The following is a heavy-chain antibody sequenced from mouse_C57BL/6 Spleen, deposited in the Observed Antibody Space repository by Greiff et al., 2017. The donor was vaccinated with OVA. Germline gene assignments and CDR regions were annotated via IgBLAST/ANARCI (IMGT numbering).Heavy chain of an antibody. Sequence: EVKLEESGGGLVKPGGSLKLSCAASGFTFSDYGMHWVRQAPEKGLEWVAYISSGSSTIYYADTVKGRFTISRDNAKNTLFLQMTSLRSEDTAMYYCARRYYDYDGGFAYWGQGTLVTVSA. J-gene: IGHJ3*01. CDR1: GFTFSDYG. V-gene: IGHV5-17*01. CDR3: ARRYYDYDGGFAY. CDR2: ISSGSSTI. D-gene: IGHD2-4*01.